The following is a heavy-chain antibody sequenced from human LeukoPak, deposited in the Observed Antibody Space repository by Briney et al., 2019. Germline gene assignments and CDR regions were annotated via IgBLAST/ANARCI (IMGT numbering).Heavy chain of an antibody. D-gene: IGHD2-2*01. V-gene: IGHV3-11*01. J-gene: IGHJ4*02. Sequence: GGSLSLSCAASGFTFSDYYMSWIRQAPGKGLEWVSYISSSGSTIYYADSVKGRFTISRDNAKNSLYLQMNSLRAEDTAVYYCAKALVVPAADFDYWGQGTLVTVSS. CDR1: GFTFSDYY. CDR2: ISSSGSTI. CDR3: AKALVVPAADFDY.